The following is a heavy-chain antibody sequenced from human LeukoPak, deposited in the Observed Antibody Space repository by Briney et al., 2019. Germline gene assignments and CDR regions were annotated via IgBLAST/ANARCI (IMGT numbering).Heavy chain of an antibody. J-gene: IGHJ4*02. V-gene: IGHV4-4*07. CDR1: GGSMNSYY. CDR3: ATYDQQLAFDN. CDR2: MYTSGST. D-gene: IGHD6-13*01. Sequence: SETLSLTCTVSGGSMNSYYWSWIRQPAGKGLEWIGRMYTSGSTNYNPSLKSRVTMSIDTSKKHFSLNLDSVTAADTAVYYCATYDQQLAFDNWGQGSLVTVSS.